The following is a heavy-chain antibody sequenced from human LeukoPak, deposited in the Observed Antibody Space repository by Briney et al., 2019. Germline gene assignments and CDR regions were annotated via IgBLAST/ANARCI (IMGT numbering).Heavy chain of an antibody. V-gene: IGHV4-34*01. Sequence: SETLSLTCAVYGGSFSGYYWSWIRQPPGKGLEWIGEINHSGSTNYNPSLKSRVTISVDTSKNQFSLKLSSVTAADTAVYYCARVLVGATLPYFDYWGQGTLVTVSS. CDR2: INHSGST. CDR1: GGSFSGYY. J-gene: IGHJ4*02. CDR3: ARVLVGATLPYFDY. D-gene: IGHD1-26*01.